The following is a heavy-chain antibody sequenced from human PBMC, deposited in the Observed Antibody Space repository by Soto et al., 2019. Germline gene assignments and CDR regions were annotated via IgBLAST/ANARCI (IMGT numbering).Heavy chain of an antibody. J-gene: IGHJ3*02. CDR2: IWYDGSNT. CDR3: AAGNDDAFAI. Sequence: ESGGGVVQPGRSLRLSCAASGFTFSSYGMHWVRQAPGKGLEWVAVIWYDGSNTYYADSVKGRFTISRDNSKNTLYLQMNSLRAEDTAVYYCAAGNDDAFAIWGQGTMVTVSS. V-gene: IGHV3-33*01. CDR1: GFTFSSYG.